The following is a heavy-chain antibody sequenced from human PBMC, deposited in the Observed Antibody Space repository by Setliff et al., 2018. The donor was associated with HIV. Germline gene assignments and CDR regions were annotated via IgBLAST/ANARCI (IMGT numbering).Heavy chain of an antibody. CDR3: VRTPTDYYDSTRLVDGFYI. CDR1: GAFNSRYY. J-gene: IGHJ3*02. Sequence: PSETLSLTCTVSGAFNSRYYWSWIRQPPGKGLEWIGYFYDRGSTYYNPSLKSRVTISVDTSKKQFSLKLTSVTAADTALYYCVRTPTDYYDSTRLVDGFYIWGQGTVVTVSS. CDR2: FYDRGST. D-gene: IGHD3-22*01. V-gene: IGHV4-59*08.